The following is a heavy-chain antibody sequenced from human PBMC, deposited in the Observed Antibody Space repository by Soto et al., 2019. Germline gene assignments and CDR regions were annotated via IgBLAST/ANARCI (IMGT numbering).Heavy chain of an antibody. J-gene: IGHJ4*02. D-gene: IGHD1-26*01. CDR1: GFTFTSSA. CDR3: AAGGAWELLTPTFADY. Sequence: VKVSCKASGFTFTSSAVQWVRQARGQRLEWIGWIVVGSGNTNYAQKFQERVTITRDMSTSTAYMELSSLRSEDTAVYYCAAGGAWELLTPTFADYWGQGTLVTVSS. CDR2: IVVGSGNT. V-gene: IGHV1-58*01.